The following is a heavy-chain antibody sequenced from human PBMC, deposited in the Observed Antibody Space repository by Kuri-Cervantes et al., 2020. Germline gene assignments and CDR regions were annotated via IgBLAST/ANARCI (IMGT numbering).Heavy chain of an antibody. J-gene: IGHJ3*02. D-gene: IGHD6-19*01. CDR1: GFTFSSYS. Sequence: GESLKISCAASGFTFSSYSMNWVRQAPGKGLQWVSSISSSSSYIYYADSVKGRFTISRDNAKNSLYLQMNSLRAEDTAVYYCAREPNSSGWSVRASDIWGQGTMVTVSS. CDR2: ISSSSSYI. V-gene: IGHV3-21*01. CDR3: AREPNSSGWSVRASDI.